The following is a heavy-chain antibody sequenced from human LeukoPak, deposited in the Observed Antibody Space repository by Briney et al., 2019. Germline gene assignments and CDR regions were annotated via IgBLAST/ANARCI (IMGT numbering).Heavy chain of an antibody. CDR3: ARAGWELLSASFDP. J-gene: IGHJ5*02. CDR2: IYSSGTT. CDR1: GGLVTSHY. V-gene: IGHV4-4*07. D-gene: IGHD1-26*01. Sequence: PSETLSLACTVSGGLVTSHYWIWIRQSAGKGLEWIGRIYSSGTTHYNPSLKSRVTMSVDTSKNQFSLRLTSVTAADTAVYYCARAGWELLSASFDPWGQGTLVIVSS.